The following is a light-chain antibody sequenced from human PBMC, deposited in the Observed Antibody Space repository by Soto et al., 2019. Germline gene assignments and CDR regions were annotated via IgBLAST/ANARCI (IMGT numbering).Light chain of an antibody. CDR3: QQYNSYPLT. J-gene: IGKJ4*01. Sequence: DVQMTQSPSTLSASVGDRATISCRASQSINNLLAWYQQKPGKAPKLLIYDASSLESGVPSRFSGSGSGTEFTLTISSLQPDDFATYYCQQYNSYPLTFGGGTKVDIK. V-gene: IGKV1-5*01. CDR1: QSINNL. CDR2: DAS.